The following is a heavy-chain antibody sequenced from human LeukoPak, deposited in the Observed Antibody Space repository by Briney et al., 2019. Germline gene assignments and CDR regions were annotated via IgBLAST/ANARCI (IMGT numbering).Heavy chain of an antibody. Sequence: PGGSLRLSCAASGFTFSSYALSWVRQAPGKGLEWVSGISENGGTTFYADSVKGRFTITRDNSKNTLYLQMNSLRAEDTAMYYCAKSLGCSGDYCYPDYWGQGTLVTVSS. D-gene: IGHD2-15*01. J-gene: IGHJ4*02. CDR2: ISENGGTT. V-gene: IGHV3-23*01. CDR1: GFTFSSYA. CDR3: AKSLGCSGDYCYPDY.